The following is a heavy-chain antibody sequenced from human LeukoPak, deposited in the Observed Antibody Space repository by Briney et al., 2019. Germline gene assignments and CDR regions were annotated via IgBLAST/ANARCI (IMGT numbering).Heavy chain of an antibody. CDR2: IGGDGGST. J-gene: IGHJ4*02. Sequence: GGSLRLSCAASGFTFDDYAMHWVRQAPGKGLEWVSLIGGDGGSTYYADSVKGRFTISRDNSKNSLFLQMKSLRTGDTALYYCVKEPHYYDRSGYFWGQGILVTVSS. V-gene: IGHV3-43*02. D-gene: IGHD3-22*01. CDR3: VKEPHYYDRSGYF. CDR1: GFTFDDYA.